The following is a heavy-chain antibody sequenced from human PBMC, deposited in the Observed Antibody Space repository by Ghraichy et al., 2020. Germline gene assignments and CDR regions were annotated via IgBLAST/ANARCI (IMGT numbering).Heavy chain of an antibody. V-gene: IGHV1-18*01. CDR2: ISTYNGYT. CDR3: ARTCSGGSCYGEENWFDP. J-gene: IGHJ5*02. Sequence: ASVKVSCKASGYTFISYGISWVRQAPGQGLEWMGWISTYNGYTNYAQQIQDRVTMTTDISTRTAYMELTSLRSDDTAVYYCARTCSGGSCYGEENWFDPWAQGTLVTVSS. D-gene: IGHD2-15*01. CDR1: GYTFISYG.